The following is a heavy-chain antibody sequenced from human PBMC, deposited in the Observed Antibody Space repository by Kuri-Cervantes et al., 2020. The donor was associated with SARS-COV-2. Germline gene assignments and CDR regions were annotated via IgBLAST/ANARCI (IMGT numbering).Heavy chain of an antibody. Sequence: ASVKVSCKASGYTFTSYGISWVRQAPGQGLEWMGWISAYNGNTNYAQKLQARVTMTTDTSTSTAYMVLRSLRSDDTAVYYCARSSLILPTYCSSTSCYPGMDVWGQGTTVTVSS. CDR2: ISAYNGNT. CDR1: GYTFTSYG. CDR3: ARSSLILPTYCSSTSCYPGMDV. V-gene: IGHV1-18*01. D-gene: IGHD2-2*01. J-gene: IGHJ6*02.